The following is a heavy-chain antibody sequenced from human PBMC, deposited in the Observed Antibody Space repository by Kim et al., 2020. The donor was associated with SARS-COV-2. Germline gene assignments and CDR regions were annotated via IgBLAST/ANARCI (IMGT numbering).Heavy chain of an antibody. V-gene: IGHV1-45*02. D-gene: IGHD1-26*01. Sequence: YAQRLQDRVTITRDRSKSTAYMELSSLRSEDTAMYYCARYGGGAAGAFDIWGQGTMVTVSS. CDR3: ARYGGGAAGAFDI. J-gene: IGHJ3*02.